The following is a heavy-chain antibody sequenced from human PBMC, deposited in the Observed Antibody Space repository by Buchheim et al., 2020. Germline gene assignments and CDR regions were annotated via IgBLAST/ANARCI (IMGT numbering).Heavy chain of an antibody. J-gene: IGHJ6*02. CDR1: GFTFSSYG. CDR2: IWYDGSNK. Sequence: QVQLVESGGGVVQPGRSLRLSCAASGFTFSSYGMHWVRQAPGKGLEWVAVIWYDGSNKYYADSVKGRFTISRDNSKNTRYLQMNSLRAEDTAVYYCARAGVVVVPAAIHTYGMDVWGQGTT. CDR3: ARAGVVVVPAAIHTYGMDV. D-gene: IGHD2-2*02. V-gene: IGHV3-33*01.